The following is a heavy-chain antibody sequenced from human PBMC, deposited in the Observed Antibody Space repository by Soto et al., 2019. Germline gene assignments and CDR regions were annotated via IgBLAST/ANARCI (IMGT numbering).Heavy chain of an antibody. Sequence: QVQLQESGPGLMKPSETLSLTCTVSGGSISSYYWSWIRQPAGKGLEWIGRIYTSGSTNYNPSLKSRVTMSVDTSKNQFSLKLSSVTAADTAVYYCAREPNCSSTSCYPNWFDPWGQGTLVTVSS. V-gene: IGHV4-4*07. CDR3: AREPNCSSTSCYPNWFDP. CDR2: IYTSGST. J-gene: IGHJ5*02. D-gene: IGHD2-2*01. CDR1: GGSISSYY.